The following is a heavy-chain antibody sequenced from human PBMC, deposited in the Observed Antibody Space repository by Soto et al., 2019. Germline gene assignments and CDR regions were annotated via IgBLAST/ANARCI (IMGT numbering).Heavy chain of an antibody. CDR3: TSHAPEDMIRK. CDR1: GFTFSGSS. J-gene: IGHJ4*02. CDR2: IRNKANSYAT. D-gene: IGHD2-15*01. V-gene: IGHV3-73*02. Sequence: EVQLVESGGGLVQPGGSLKLSCVASGFTFSGSSMHWVRQASGKGLEWVGRIRNKANSYATAYAASVKGRFTISRDNSNNTADLQINRLKTEDTAVYYCTSHAPEDMIRKWGEGTLVTVSS.